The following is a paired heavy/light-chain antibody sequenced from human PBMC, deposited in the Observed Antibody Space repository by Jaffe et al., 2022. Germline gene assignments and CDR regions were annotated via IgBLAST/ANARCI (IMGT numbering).Light chain of an antibody. CDR3: QQYFSTALT. J-gene: IGKJ4*01. V-gene: IGKV4-1*01. Sequence: DIVMTQSPDSLAVSLGERATINCKSSQSVLYSNNKNYLAWYQQKPGQPPKLLIYWASTRESGVPDRFSGSGSGTDFTLTISSLQAEDVAVYYCQQYFSTALTFGGGTRVGIK. CDR2: WAS. CDR1: QSVLYSNNKNY.
Heavy chain of an antibody. Sequence: QVQLQESGPGLVKPSETLSLTCGVSGSSLRSGYYWGWVRQPPGKGLELIGSIWHTGSIFYNPSLKSRVTMSVDTSKNEFSLKLRSVTAADTAVYYCARLPPRDWAWPYYFDHWGQGMLVTVSS. D-gene: IGHD3-9*01. CDR3: ARLPPRDWAWPYYFDH. CDR1: GSSLRSGYY. J-gene: IGHJ4*02. CDR2: IWHTGSI. V-gene: IGHV4-38-2*01.